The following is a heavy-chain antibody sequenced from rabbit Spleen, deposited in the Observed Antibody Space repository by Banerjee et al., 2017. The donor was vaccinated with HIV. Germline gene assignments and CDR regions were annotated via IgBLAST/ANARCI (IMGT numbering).Heavy chain of an antibody. CDR2: IYAGTSGST. D-gene: IGHD1-1*01. CDR3: ARLGTEYNYYGMDL. Sequence: QEQLEESGGDLVKPEGSLTLTCTASGFSFSSSYWICWVRQAPGKGLEWIACIYAGTSGSTYYASWAKGRFTISKTSSTTVTLQMTSLTAADTATYFCARLGTEYNYYGMDLWGPGTLVTVS. J-gene: IGHJ6*01. V-gene: IGHV1S45*01. CDR1: GFSFSSSYW.